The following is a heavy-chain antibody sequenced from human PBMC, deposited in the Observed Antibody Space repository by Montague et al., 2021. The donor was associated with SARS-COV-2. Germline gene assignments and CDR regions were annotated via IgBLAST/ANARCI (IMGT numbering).Heavy chain of an antibody. D-gene: IGHD5-24*01. J-gene: IGHJ4*02. V-gene: IGHV4-59*08. CDR1: GGSISSYY. Sequence: SETLSLTCTVSGGSISSYYWSWIRQPPGKGLEWIGYIYYSGSTNXNPSLKSRVTTSVDTSKNQFPLKLSSVTAADTAVYYCARLGLQLLGGHYFDYWGQGTLVTVSS. CDR2: IYYSGST. CDR3: ARLGLQLLGGHYFDY.